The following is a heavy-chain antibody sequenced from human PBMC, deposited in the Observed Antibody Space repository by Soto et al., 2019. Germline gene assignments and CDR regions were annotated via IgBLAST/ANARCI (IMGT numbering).Heavy chain of an antibody. J-gene: IGHJ3*02. V-gene: IGHV3-23*01. Sequence: PGGSLRLSCAASGVTFRTYGMHSVRQAQGKGLEWVSAISGSGGSTYYADSVKGRFTISRDNSKNTLYLQMNSLRAEDTAVYYCANSYGGKGPGAFDIWGQGTMVTVSS. CDR2: ISGSGGST. CDR3: ANSYGGKGPGAFDI. CDR1: GVTFRTYG. D-gene: IGHD4-17*01.